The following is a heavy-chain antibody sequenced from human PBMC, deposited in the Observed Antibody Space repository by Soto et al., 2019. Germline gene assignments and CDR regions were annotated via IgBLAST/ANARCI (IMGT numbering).Heavy chain of an antibody. D-gene: IGHD2-15*01. V-gene: IGHV3-30*18. CDR2: ISYDGSNK. Sequence: GGSLRLSCAASGFTFSSYGMHWGRQAPGKGLEWVAVISYDGSNKYYADSVKGRFTISRDNSKNTLYLQMNSLRAEDTAVYYCAKDLGRVVVVADTIDYWGQGTLVTVSS. CDR1: GFTFSSYG. CDR3: AKDLGRVVVVADTIDY. J-gene: IGHJ4*02.